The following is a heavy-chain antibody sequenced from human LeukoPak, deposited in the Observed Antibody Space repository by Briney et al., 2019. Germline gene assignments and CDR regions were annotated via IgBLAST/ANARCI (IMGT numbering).Heavy chain of an antibody. CDR2: IKQDGVEK. J-gene: IGHJ6*02. CDR1: GFTFTSYW. V-gene: IGHV3-7*05. Sequence: PGGSLRLSCAASGFTFTSYWMTWVRQAPGKGLEWVANIKQDGVEKYYVDSVRGRFTISRDNAKNSLYLQMSSLRAEDTAVYYCARGMDVWGQGTTVTVSS. CDR3: ARGMDV.